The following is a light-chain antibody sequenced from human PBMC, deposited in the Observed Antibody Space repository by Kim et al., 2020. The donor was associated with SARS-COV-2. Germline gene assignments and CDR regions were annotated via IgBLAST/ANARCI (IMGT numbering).Light chain of an antibody. CDR3: AAWDDSHVV. V-gene: IGLV1-47*01. J-gene: IGLJ2*01. CDR1: SSNIGSNY. CDR2: RNN. Sequence: ELTQPPSASGTPGQRVTISCSGSSSNIGSNYVYWYQQLPGTAPKLLIYRNNQRPSGVPDRFSGSKSGTSASLAISGLRSEDEADYYCAAWDDSHVVFG.